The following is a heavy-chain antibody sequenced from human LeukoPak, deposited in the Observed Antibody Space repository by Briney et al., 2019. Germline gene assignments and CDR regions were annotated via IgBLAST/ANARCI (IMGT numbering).Heavy chain of an antibody. V-gene: IGHV1-8*01. D-gene: IGHD5-24*01. CDR3: ARIRDGYNDAYDI. Sequence: ASVKVSCKASGYTFTSYDINWVRQATGQGLEWMGWMNPNSGNTGFAQKFQGRVTMTRDTSTSTVYMELSSLRSEDTAIYYCARIRDGYNDAYDIWGQGTVVTVPS. CDR1: GYTFTSYD. J-gene: IGHJ3*02. CDR2: MNPNSGNT.